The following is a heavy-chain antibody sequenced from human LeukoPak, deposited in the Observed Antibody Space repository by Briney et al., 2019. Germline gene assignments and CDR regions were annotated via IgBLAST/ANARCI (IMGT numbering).Heavy chain of an antibody. CDR1: GFTFSSYS. J-gene: IGHJ4*02. Sequence: GGSLRLSCAASGFTFSSYSMNWVRQAPGKGLEWVSSISSSSSYIYYADSVKGRFTISRDNAKNSLYLQINSLRAEDTAVYYCSTSRFCSSTSCLFPFDNWGQGTLVTVSS. CDR3: STSRFCSSTSCLFPFDN. D-gene: IGHD2-2*01. V-gene: IGHV3-21*01. CDR2: ISSSSSYI.